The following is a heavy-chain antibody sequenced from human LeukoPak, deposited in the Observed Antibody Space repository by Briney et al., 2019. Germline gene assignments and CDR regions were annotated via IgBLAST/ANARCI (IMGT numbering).Heavy chain of an antibody. V-gene: IGHV3-66*01. J-gene: IGHJ1*01. D-gene: IGHD2/OR15-2a*01. CDR3: TKERRGWFSEH. Sequence: GGSLRLSCEASGFTVSNNFMSWVRQAPGKGLEWVSVIYSGGSTYYADSVKGRFTTSRDNSKNTLYLQMNRLRVEDTALYYCTKERRGWFSEHWGQGTPVTVSS. CDR2: IYSGGST. CDR1: GFTVSNNF.